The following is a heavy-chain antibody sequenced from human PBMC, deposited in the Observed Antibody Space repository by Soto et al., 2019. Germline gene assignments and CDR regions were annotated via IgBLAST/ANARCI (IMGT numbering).Heavy chain of an antibody. Sequence: SGSLSLTCGASGVSFSGYYLSWIRQTPGKGLEWVGEINYSGSTKFNPSLKSRVTLSIDTPKDQFSLRLSSVTAADTAVYYCARDSGGLRLGESSLYGEKDAFDVWDQGTLVTVSS. V-gene: IGHV4-34*01. CDR1: GVSFSGYY. CDR3: ARDSGGLRLGESSLYGEKDAFDV. CDR2: INYSGST. D-gene: IGHD3-16*02. J-gene: IGHJ3*01.